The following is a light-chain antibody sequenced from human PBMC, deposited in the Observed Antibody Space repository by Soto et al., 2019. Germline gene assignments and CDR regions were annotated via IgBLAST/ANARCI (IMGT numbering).Light chain of an antibody. V-gene: IGLV2-8*01. J-gene: IGLJ2*01. CDR2: EVS. CDR3: SSYGGRDNLI. CDR1: SRDIGDYNY. Sequence: QSALTQPPSASGSPGQSVIISCTGTSRDIGDYNYVSWYQKHPGKAPQLMVYEVSKRPSGVPDRFSGSKSGNTASLTVSGLQAEDEADYYCSSYGGRDNLIFGGGTKLTVL.